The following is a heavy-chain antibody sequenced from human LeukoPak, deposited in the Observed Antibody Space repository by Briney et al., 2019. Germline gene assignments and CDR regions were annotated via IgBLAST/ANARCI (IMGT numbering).Heavy chain of an antibody. D-gene: IGHD2-15*01. J-gene: IGHJ4*02. V-gene: IGHV4-4*07. CDR1: GGSISGSY. CDR2: IYSSGST. Sequence: SETLSLTCTVSGGSISGSYWSWIRQPAGKGLGWIGRIYSSGSTNYNPSLKSRVTMSVDTSKNQVSLKLNSVTAADTAVYYSARGFCSGGSCYLFDSWGQGTLVTVSS. CDR3: ARGFCSGGSCYLFDS.